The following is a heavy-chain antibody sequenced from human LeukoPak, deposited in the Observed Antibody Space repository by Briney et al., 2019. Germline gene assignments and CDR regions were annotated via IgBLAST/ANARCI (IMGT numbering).Heavy chain of an antibody. CDR3: ARLLSGAFDI. J-gene: IGHJ3*02. CDR1: GGSISSYY. D-gene: IGHD2-2*01. V-gene: IGHV4-4*09. CDR2: IYTSGSA. Sequence: PSETLSPTCTVSGGSISSYYWSWIRQPPGKGLEWIGYIYTSGSANYNPSLKSRVTISVDTSKNQFSLKLSSVTAADTAVYYCARLLSGAFDIWGQGTMVTVSS.